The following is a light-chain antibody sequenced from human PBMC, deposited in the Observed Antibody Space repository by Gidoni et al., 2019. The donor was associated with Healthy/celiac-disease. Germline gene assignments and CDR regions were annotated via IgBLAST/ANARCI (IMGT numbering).Light chain of an antibody. CDR1: QSISSW. CDR2: KAS. Sequence: DIQITPSPSTLSASVGDRVTITCRASQSISSWLAWYQQKPGKAPKLLIYKASSLESGVPSRFSGSGSGTEFTLTISSLQPDDCATYYCQQYNSYTTWTFGQGTKVEIK. J-gene: IGKJ1*01. V-gene: IGKV1-5*03. CDR3: QQYNSYTTWT.